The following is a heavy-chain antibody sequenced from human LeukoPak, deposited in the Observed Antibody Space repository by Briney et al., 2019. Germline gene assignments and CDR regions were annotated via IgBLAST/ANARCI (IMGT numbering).Heavy chain of an antibody. V-gene: IGHV3-30*02. CDR2: IRNDGGNK. D-gene: IGHD3-9*01. Sequence: GGSLRLSCAASGFTFSSYGMHWVRQAPGKGLEWVAFIRNDGGNKYYADSVKGQFTISRDNSKNTLYLQMNSLRAEDTAVYYCAKGPNYDILTGWRKTHNAFDIWGQGTMVTVSS. CDR1: GFTFSSYG. J-gene: IGHJ3*02. CDR3: AKGPNYDILTGWRKTHNAFDI.